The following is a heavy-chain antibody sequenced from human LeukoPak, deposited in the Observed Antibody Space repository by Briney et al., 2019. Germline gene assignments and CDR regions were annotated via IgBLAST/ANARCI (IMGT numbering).Heavy chain of an antibody. Sequence: PGGSLRLSCAASGFTFGRYSMNWVRQAPGKGLEWVSYISSSIYYADSVKGRFTISRDNAKNSLYLQMNSLGAEDTAVYYCVREGSSGWYHFDYWGQGTLVTVSS. V-gene: IGHV3-48*01. CDR2: ISSSI. D-gene: IGHD6-19*01. CDR3: VREGSSGWYHFDY. J-gene: IGHJ4*02. CDR1: GFTFGRYS.